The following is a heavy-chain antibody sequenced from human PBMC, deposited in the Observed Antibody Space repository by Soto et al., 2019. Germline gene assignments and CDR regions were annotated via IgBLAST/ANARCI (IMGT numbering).Heavy chain of an antibody. CDR3: ARPSGSYLYYFDY. CDR2: IKENGSEK. CDR1: VFTLSNYA. D-gene: IGHD1-26*01. V-gene: IGHV3-7*01. Sequence: SLRLSCSASVFTLSNYAMHWVPQALGKGLECVADIKENGSEKDYVDPVKGRFTISRDNAKNSVYLQMNSLTAADTAVYYCARPSGSYLYYFDYWGQGTLVTVS. J-gene: IGHJ4*02.